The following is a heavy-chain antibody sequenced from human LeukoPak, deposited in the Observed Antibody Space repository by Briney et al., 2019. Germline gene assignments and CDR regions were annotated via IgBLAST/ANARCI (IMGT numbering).Heavy chain of an antibody. J-gene: IGHJ4*02. CDR3: ARFCGVDCSLANDY. V-gene: IGHV3-7*01. CDR2: IKQDGSEK. Sequence: GGSLRLSCAASGFTFSSYWMSWVRQAPGKGLEWVANIKQDGSEKYYVDSVKGRFTISRDNAKNSLYLQMNSLRAEDTAVYYCARFCGVDCSLANDYWGQGTLVTVSS. CDR1: GFTFSSYW. D-gene: IGHD2-21*02.